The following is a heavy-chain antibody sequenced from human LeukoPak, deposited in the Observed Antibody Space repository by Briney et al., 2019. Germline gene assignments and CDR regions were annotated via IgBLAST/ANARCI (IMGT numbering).Heavy chain of an antibody. CDR2: INPSGGST. J-gene: IGHJ4*02. D-gene: IGHD2-15*01. CDR1: GYNFTSYY. Sequence: GASVKVSCKASGYNFTSYYMQWVRQAPGQGFEWMGIINPSGGSTSYAQKFQGRVTMTRDRSTSTVYMELSSLRSEDTAVYYCAKGGCDSGGSCYEDYWGQGTLVTVSS. CDR3: AKGGCDSGGSCYEDY. V-gene: IGHV1-46*01.